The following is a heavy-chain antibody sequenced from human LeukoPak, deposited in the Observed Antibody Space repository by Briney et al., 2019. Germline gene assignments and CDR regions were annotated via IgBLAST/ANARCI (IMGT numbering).Heavy chain of an antibody. J-gene: IGHJ4*02. CDR3: ARRGTSSSWAHFDY. D-gene: IGHD6-13*01. CDR2: IKQDGSEK. V-gene: IGHV3-7*05. Sequence: GGSLRLSCAASGFTFSSYWMTWVRKAPGKGLEWVAKIKQDGSEKYYVDSVKGRFTISRDNAKNSLYLQMNSLGAEDTAVYYCARRGTSSSWAHFDYWGQGTLVTVSS. CDR1: GFTFSSYW.